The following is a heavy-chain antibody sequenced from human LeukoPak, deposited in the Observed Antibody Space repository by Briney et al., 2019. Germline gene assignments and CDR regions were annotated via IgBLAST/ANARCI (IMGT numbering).Heavy chain of an antibody. Sequence: PGKSLRLSSAVSRSTLTNHAIHSVGQAPGKGLEWVTVISHDGTNDYYRDSVKGRFTISRDNSKNTVILQMNSLSPDDTAVYYCVGSPTYYYMDVWGKGTTVTVSS. D-gene: IGHD3-10*01. CDR3: VGSPTYYYMDV. V-gene: IGHV3-30*04. CDR1: RSTLTNHA. CDR2: ISHDGTND. J-gene: IGHJ6*03.